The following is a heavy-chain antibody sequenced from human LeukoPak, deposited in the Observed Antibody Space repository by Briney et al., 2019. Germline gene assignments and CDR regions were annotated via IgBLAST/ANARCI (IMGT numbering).Heavy chain of an antibody. V-gene: IGHV4-30-4*08. Sequence: PSQTLSLTCTVSGGSISSGDYYWSWIRQPPGKGLEWIEYIYYSGSTYYNPSLKTRVTISVDTSKNQFFLKLSSVTAAETAVYFYARGLDDDAFDIWGQGTMVTVSS. CDR3: ARGLDDDAFDI. D-gene: IGHD3-16*01. J-gene: IGHJ3*02. CDR1: GGSISSGDYY. CDR2: IYYSGST.